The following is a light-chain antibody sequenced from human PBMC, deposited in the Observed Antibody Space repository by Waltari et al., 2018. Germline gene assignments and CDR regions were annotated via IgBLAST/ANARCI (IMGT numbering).Light chain of an antibody. V-gene: IGKV4-1*01. CDR3: QQYFSTMYT. J-gene: IGKJ2*01. CDR1: QNLLYSADNNNY. Sequence: DIGMTQSPDSLGVSLGERAPITCKSSQNLLYSADNNNYLAWYQQKPGQPPKLLISWSSTRESGVPDRFSGSGSGTDFTLTISSLQAEDVAVYYGQQYFSTMYTVGQGTKLEIK. CDR2: WSS.